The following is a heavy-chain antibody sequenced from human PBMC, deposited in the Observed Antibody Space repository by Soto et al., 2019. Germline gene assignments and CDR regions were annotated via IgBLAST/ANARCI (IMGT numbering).Heavy chain of an antibody. V-gene: IGHV4-39*01. CDR1: GGSIRDYY. D-gene: IGHD6-13*01. J-gene: IGHJ5*02. CDR2: IYYSGST. Sequence: PSETLSLTCTVSGGSIRDYYWGWIRQPPGKGLEWIGSIYYSGSTYYNPSLKSRVTISVDTSKNQFSLKLSSVTAADTAVYYCARHQSHSSSYVDPWGQGTLVTVSS. CDR3: ARHQSHSSSYVDP.